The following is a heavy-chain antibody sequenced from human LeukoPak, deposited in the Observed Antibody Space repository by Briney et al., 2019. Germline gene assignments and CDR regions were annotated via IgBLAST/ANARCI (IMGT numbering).Heavy chain of an antibody. J-gene: IGHJ4*02. CDR1: GYTFTSYF. CDR2: INPSGGST. CDR3: ARDSRYCTNTNCFSKASRLGY. D-gene: IGHD2-2*01. V-gene: IGHV1-46*01. Sequence: ASVKVSCKASGYTFTSYFIHWVRQAPGQGLEWMGIINPSGGSTRYAREFQGRVTMTRDMSTRTVYMELSSLRSEDTAVYYCARDSRYCTNTNCFSKASRLGYWGQGTLVTVSS.